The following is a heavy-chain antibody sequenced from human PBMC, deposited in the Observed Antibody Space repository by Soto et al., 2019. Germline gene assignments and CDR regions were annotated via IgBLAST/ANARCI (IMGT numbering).Heavy chain of an antibody. CDR1: GFTFNDYW. D-gene: IGHD1-20*01. V-gene: IGHV3-74*01. J-gene: IGHJ6*02. CDR3: ARGLKYKYGMDV. Sequence: EVQLVESGGGLVQPGGSLRLSCVASGFTFNDYWMHWVRQAPGKGLVWVSRLNSDGSSGYYGDSMKGRFTISRDHAKNTLYLQINSLRDEDTAVYYCARGLKYKYGMDVWGQGTTVTVSS. CDR2: LNSDGSSG.